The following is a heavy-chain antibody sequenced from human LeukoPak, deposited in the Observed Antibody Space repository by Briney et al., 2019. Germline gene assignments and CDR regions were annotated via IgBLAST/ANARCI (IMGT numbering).Heavy chain of an antibody. J-gene: IGHJ4*02. Sequence: PSETLSLTCTVSGGSISSGGYYWSWIRQHPGEGLEWIGYIYYSGSTYYNPSLKSRVTISVDTSKNQFSLKLSSVTAADTAVYYCARAYPYYGDYYFDYWGQGTLVTVSS. CDR1: GGSISSGGYY. CDR3: ARAYPYYGDYYFDY. CDR2: IYYSGST. D-gene: IGHD4-17*01. V-gene: IGHV4-31*03.